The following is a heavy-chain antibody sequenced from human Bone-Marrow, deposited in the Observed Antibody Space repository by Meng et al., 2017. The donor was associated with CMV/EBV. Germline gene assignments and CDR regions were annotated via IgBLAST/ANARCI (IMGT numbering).Heavy chain of an antibody. CDR3: ARPGAAGGS. V-gene: IGHV3-48*03. CDR1: GFTFSSYD. J-gene: IGHJ5*02. D-gene: IGHD1-26*01. Sequence: GESLKISCAASGFTFSSYDMNWVRQAPGKGLEWVSYISSSGSTIYYADSVKGRFTISRDNAKNSLYLQMNSLRAEDTAVYYCARPGAAGGSWGQGTLVTVSS. CDR2: ISSSGSTI.